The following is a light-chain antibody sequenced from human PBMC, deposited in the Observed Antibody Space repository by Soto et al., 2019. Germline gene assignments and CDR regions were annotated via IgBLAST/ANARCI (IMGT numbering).Light chain of an antibody. V-gene: IGLV4-69*01. CDR2: LNSDGSH. Sequence: QLVLTQSPSASASLGPSVKLTCTLDSGHSTYAIAWHQQQPEKGPWYLMKLNSDGSHTKGDGIPDRFSGSSSGAERYLIISSLQSEDEADYYCQTWATGIRVFGGGTKLTVL. CDR3: QTWATGIRV. CDR1: SGHSTYA. J-gene: IGLJ3*02.